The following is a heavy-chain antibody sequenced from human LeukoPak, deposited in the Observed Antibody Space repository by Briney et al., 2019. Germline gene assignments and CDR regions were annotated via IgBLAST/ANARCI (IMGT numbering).Heavy chain of an antibody. J-gene: IGHJ4*02. CDR3: ARGWGIVGSTWDY. CDR2: IYSGGST. V-gene: IGHV3-66*01. Sequence: GGSLRLSCAASGFTVSSNYMSWVRQAPGKGLEWVSVIYSGGSTYYADSVKGRFTISRDNSKNTPYLQMNSLRAEDTAVYYCARGWGIVGSTWDYWGQGTLVTVSS. CDR1: GFTVSSNY. D-gene: IGHD1-26*01.